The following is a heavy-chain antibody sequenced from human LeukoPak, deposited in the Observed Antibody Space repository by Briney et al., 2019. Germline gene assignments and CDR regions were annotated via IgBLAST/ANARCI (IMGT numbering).Heavy chain of an antibody. D-gene: IGHD2-8*01. J-gene: IGHJ4*02. V-gene: IGHV3-48*01. Sequence: GGSLRLSCAASGFTFSSYSMNWVRQAPGKGLEWVSYISSSSSTIYYADSVKGRFTISRDNAKNSLYLQMNSLRAEDTAVYYCAREIVLMVYPPDDWGQGTLVTVSS. CDR1: GFTFSSYS. CDR3: AREIVLMVYPPDD. CDR2: ISSSSSTI.